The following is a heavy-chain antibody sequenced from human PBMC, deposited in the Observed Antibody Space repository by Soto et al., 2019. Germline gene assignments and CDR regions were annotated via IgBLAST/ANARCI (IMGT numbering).Heavy chain of an antibody. Sequence: GASVKVSCKVSGFALAALSMHWVRQAPGKGLEWMGRFDPEDGERIYAQKFQGRVIMTEDTSTDTAYMELSSLRSEDTAFYYCASSNYNYAMDVWGQGTTVTVSS. CDR1: GFALAALS. J-gene: IGHJ6*02. V-gene: IGHV1-24*01. D-gene: IGHD4-4*01. CDR2: FDPEDGER. CDR3: ASSNYNYAMDV.